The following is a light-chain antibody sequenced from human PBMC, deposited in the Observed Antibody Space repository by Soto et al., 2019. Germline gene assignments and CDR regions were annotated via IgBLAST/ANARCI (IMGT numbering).Light chain of an antibody. Sequence: DIQMTQSPSSLSASVGDRVNITCRASQGIRNYLAWYQQKPGKVPTLLIYAASTLQSGVPSRFGGSGSGTDFTITISSLQPEDVATYYCQKYNSAPPLTFGGGTKVEIK. V-gene: IGKV1-27*01. CDR2: AAS. CDR1: QGIRNY. CDR3: QKYNSAPPLT. J-gene: IGKJ4*01.